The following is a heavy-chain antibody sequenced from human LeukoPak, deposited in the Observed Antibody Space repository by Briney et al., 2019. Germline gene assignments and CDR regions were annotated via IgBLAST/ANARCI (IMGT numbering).Heavy chain of an antibody. Sequence: QTGGSLRLSCAASGFTFSSYAMSWVRQAPGKGLEWVSAISGSGGSTYYADSVKGRFTVSRDNSKNTLYLQMNTLRAEDTAVYYCAKGGPSYPYFYGMDVWGQGTTVTVSS. J-gene: IGHJ6*02. V-gene: IGHV3-23*01. CDR2: ISGSGGST. D-gene: IGHD3-10*01. CDR1: GFTFSSYA. CDR3: AKGGPSYPYFYGMDV.